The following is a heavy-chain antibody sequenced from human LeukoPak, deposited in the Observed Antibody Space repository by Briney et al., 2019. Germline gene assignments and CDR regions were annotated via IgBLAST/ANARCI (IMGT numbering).Heavy chain of an antibody. D-gene: IGHD2-2*01. Sequence: GASLKVSCKASGYTFTDYYMHWVRQAPGQGLGWMGWINVNRGGTNYAQRFQGRVTMTRDTSITTAYMELSRLKSDDTAVYYCARRYCSSTSCYYFDYWGQGTLVTVSS. CDR2: INVNRGGT. V-gene: IGHV1-2*02. J-gene: IGHJ4*02. CDR3: ARRYCSSTSCYYFDY. CDR1: GYTFTDYY.